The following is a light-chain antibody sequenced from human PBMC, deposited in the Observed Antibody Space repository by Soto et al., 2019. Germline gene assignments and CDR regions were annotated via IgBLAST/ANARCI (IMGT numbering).Light chain of an antibody. J-gene: IGKJ1*01. CDR1: QSVNSR. V-gene: IGKV3-20*01. Sequence: EIVLTQSPGTLSLSPGERATLSCRASQSVNSRLAWYQHKPGQAPRLLISGASSRATGIPDRFSGSGSATDFTLTISRLEPEDFAVYFCQQYAGSPRTFGQGTKVDIK. CDR2: GAS. CDR3: QQYAGSPRT.